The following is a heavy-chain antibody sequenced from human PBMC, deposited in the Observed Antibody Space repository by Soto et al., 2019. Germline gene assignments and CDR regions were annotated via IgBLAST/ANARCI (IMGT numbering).Heavy chain of an antibody. D-gene: IGHD1-1*01. J-gene: IGHJ6*02. Sequence: QVQLVESGGGVVQPGRSLRLSCAASAFTLSKFAMHWVRQAPGKGLEWVAVTSKDGINTYYADSVKGRFTISRDNSKSTIYLQMNSLRTEDTALYYCARGNRDVWGQGTTVTGSS. CDR3: ARGNRDV. V-gene: IGHV3-30-3*01. CDR2: TSKDGINT. CDR1: AFTLSKFA.